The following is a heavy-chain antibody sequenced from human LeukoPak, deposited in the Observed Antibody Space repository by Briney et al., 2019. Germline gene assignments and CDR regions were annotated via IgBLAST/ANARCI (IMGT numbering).Heavy chain of an antibody. CDR3: ARVIAAVTSKGVLHY. CDR1: GYTFTGYY. CDR2: IDPNSGDT. Sequence: GASVKVSCKASGYTFTGYYMHRVRQAPGQGLEWIGRIDPNSGDTNFAQKFQGRVTMTRDTSITTAYMELSRLRSDDTAVYYCARVIAAVTSKGVLHYWGQGTLVTVSS. V-gene: IGHV1-2*06. D-gene: IGHD6-19*01. J-gene: IGHJ4*02.